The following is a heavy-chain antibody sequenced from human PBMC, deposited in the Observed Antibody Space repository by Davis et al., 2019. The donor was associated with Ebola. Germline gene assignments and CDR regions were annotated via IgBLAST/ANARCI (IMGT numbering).Heavy chain of an antibody. D-gene: IGHD6-6*01. CDR3: ARGGSIVARPGAFDI. CDR1: GFTFSSYW. J-gene: IGHJ3*02. V-gene: IGHV3-74*01. CDR2: MNSDGNSI. Sequence: GESLKISCAASGFTFSSYWMHWVRQVPGKGLVWVSRMNSDGNSITYADSAKGRFTISRDNAKNTLYLQMNSLRAEDTAVYYCARGGSIVARPGAFDIWGQGTMVTVSS.